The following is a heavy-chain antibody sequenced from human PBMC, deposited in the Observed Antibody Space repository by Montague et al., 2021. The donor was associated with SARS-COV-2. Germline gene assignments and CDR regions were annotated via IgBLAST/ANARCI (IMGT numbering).Heavy chain of an antibody. J-gene: IGHJ3*02. D-gene: IGHD1-14*01. CDR2: FYSVGST. CDR1: GASVGSSD. Sequence: SETLSLTCTVSGASVGSSDWGWIRQSPGKGLEWIGYFYSVGSTNYNPSLKSRATISIDTSKNQFSLKVRSVTAADTAVYYCARGTRTAYAFDIWGQGTMVTVSS. CDR3: ARGTRTAYAFDI. V-gene: IGHV4-59*02.